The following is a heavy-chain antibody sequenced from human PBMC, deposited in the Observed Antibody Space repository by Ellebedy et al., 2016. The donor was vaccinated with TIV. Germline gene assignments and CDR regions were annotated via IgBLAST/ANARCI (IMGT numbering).Heavy chain of an antibody. CDR2: INGDGGFT. V-gene: IGHV3-74*01. D-gene: IGHD2-21*02. J-gene: IGHJ4*01. CDR1: GFTFSNAW. CDR3: STLSDTGY. Sequence: GESLKISCAASGFTFSNAWMSWVRQAPGKGLVWLSRINGDGGFTSHADFVKGRFTISRDNAKNTLYLQMNSLKAEDTAMYYCSTLSDTGYWGHGTLVTVSS.